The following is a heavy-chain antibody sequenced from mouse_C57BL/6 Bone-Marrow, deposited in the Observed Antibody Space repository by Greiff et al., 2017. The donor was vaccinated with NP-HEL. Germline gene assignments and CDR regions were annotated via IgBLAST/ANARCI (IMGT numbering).Heavy chain of an antibody. CDR2: IYPRSGNT. J-gene: IGHJ2*01. CDR3: ASPYYDGSSPYYFDY. V-gene: IGHV1-81*01. D-gene: IGHD1-1*01. CDR1: GYTFTSYG. Sequence: QVQLQQSGAELARPGASVKLSCKASGYTFTSYGISWVKQRTGQGLEWIGEIYPRSGNTYYNEKFKGKATLTADKSSSTAYMELRSLTSEDSAVYFCASPYYDGSSPYYFDYWGQGTTLTVSS.